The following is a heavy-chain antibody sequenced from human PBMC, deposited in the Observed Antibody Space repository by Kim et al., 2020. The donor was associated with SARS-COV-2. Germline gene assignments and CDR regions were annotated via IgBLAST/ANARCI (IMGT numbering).Heavy chain of an antibody. V-gene: IGHV3-30*04. Sequence: GGSLRLSCAASGFTFSSYAMHWVRQAPGKGLEWVAVISYDGSNKYYADSVKGRFTISRDNSKNTLYLQMNSLRAEDTAVYYCARTGTGIYYYYGMDVWGQGTPVTVSS. CDR1: GFTFSSYA. CDR2: ISYDGSNK. CDR3: ARTGTGIYYYYGMDV. J-gene: IGHJ6*02. D-gene: IGHD1-1*01.